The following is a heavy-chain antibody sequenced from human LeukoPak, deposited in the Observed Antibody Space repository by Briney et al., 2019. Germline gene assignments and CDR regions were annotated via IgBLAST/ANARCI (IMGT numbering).Heavy chain of an antibody. D-gene: IGHD6-13*01. J-gene: IGHJ4*01. CDR3: AGGEFIRSRGFLFFFYQ. Sequence: GASVKVSCKASGYNFFTYGITWVRQAPGQGLEWMGWISPHNGNANYAQKFQDRVIMTTDTSTNTAFMEVRSLRSDDTAMYYCAGGEFIRSRGFLFFFYQRGQRSLV. CDR2: ISPHNGNA. V-gene: IGHV1-18*01. CDR1: GYNFFTYG.